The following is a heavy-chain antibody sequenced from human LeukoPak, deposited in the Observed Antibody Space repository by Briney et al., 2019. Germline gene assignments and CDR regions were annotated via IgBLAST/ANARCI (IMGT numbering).Heavy chain of an antibody. V-gene: IGHV3-11*06. Sequence: LSLTCTVSGGSISSYYWSWIRQAPGKGLEWVSYISSSSSYTNYADSVKGRFTISRDNAKNSLYLQMNSLRAEDTAVYYCARAGDPGWFDPWGQGTLVTVSS. CDR3: ARAGDPGWFDP. CDR1: GGSISSYY. D-gene: IGHD2-21*02. J-gene: IGHJ5*02. CDR2: ISSSSSYT.